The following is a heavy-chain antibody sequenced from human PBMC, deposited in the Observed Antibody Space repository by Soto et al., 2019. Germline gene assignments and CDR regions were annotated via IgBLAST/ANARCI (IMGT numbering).Heavy chain of an antibody. CDR2: ISSGGNYA. D-gene: IGHD1-1*01. Sequence: QVQLVESGGGLVKPGGSLRLSCAVSGFTFSDYYMSWIRQVPGKGLEWISYISSGGNYANYADSVKGRFTMSRDNANNSLFLQMNSLRAEDTAVYYCARDIDGSSNWFDSWGQGTLVTVSS. CDR3: ARDIDGSSNWFDS. CDR1: GFTFSDYY. J-gene: IGHJ5*01. V-gene: IGHV3-11*06.